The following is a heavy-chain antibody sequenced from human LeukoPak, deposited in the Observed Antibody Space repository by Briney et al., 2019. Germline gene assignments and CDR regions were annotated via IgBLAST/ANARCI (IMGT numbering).Heavy chain of an antibody. CDR2: ISYDGSNK. Sequence: GGSLRLSCAASGFTFSSYGMHWVRQAPGKGLEWVAVISYDGSNKYYADSVKGRFTISRDNSKNTLYLQMNSLRAEDTAVYYCARGPGAYCGGDCPDYWGQGILVTVSS. V-gene: IGHV3-30*03. D-gene: IGHD2-21*02. J-gene: IGHJ4*02. CDR3: ARGPGAYCGGDCPDY. CDR1: GFTFSSYG.